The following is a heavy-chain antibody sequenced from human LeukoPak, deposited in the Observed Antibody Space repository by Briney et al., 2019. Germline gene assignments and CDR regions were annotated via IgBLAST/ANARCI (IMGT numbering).Heavy chain of an antibody. D-gene: IGHD6-19*01. CDR1: GYTFSKFW. CDR2: IYPGDSDT. CDR3: ARRHLPSVAGGLDY. J-gene: IGHJ4*02. Sequence: GESLKISCKGSGYTFSKFWIGWLRQMPGKGLEYMGIIYPGDSDTRYSPSFQGQVTISANKSINTTYLQWSSLKASDTAVYYCARRHLPSVAGGLDYWGQGTLVTVSS. V-gene: IGHV5-51*01.